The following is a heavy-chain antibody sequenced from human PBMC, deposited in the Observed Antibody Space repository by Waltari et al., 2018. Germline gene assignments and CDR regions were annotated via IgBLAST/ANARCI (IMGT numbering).Heavy chain of an antibody. CDR3: ARGRYSSGWGY. V-gene: IGHV4-34*01. CDR1: GGSFSGYY. J-gene: IGHJ4*02. D-gene: IGHD6-19*01. CDR2: INHSRST. Sequence: QVQLQQWGAGLLKPSETLSLTCAVYGGSFSGYYWSWIRQPPGKGLEWIGEINHSRSTNYNPSLKSRVTISVDTSKNQFSLKLSSVTAADTAVYYCARGRYSSGWGYWGQGTLVTVSS.